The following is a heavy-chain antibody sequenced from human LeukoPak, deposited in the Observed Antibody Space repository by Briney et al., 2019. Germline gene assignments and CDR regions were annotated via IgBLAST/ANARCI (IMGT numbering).Heavy chain of an antibody. D-gene: IGHD2-2*02. CDR3: GRPVVPAAIIRYYYYMDV. J-gene: IGHJ6*03. CDR2: IDSGSSYI. V-gene: IGHV3-21*01. Sequence: GGSLRLSCAASGFTLSTYTMNWVRQAPGKGLEWVSSIDSGSSYIYYADSVKGRFTISRDKSMNTLYLQMNSLRAEDTAVYYCGRPVVPAAIIRYYYYMDVWGKGTTVTVSS. CDR1: GFTLSTYT.